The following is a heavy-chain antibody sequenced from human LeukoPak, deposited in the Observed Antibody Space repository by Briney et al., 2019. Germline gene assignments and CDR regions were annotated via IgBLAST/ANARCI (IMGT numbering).Heavy chain of an antibody. V-gene: IGHV3-7*01. D-gene: IGHD3-22*01. CDR2: IKQDGSEK. Sequence: PGGSLRLSCAASGFTFSGYWMSWVRQAPGKGLEWVANIKQDGSEKYYVDSVKGRFTISRDNAKNSLYLQMNSLRAEDTAVYYCARAEWTTYYYDSSGYMFDYWGQGTLVTVSS. CDR1: GFTFSGYW. CDR3: ARAEWTTYYYDSSGYMFDY. J-gene: IGHJ4*02.